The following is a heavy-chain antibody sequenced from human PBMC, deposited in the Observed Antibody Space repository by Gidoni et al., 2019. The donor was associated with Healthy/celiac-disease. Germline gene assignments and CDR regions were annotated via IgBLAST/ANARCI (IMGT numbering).Heavy chain of an antibody. V-gene: IGHV4-4*07. D-gene: IGHD3-10*01. J-gene: IGHJ3*02. Sequence: QVQLQEPGPGLAKPSETLSLTCTVSGGSISSFNWSWVRQPAGKGLEWIGRIYTSGSTNYNPSLKSLVTMSVDTSKNQFSLKLSSVTAADTAVYYCSRALLYYYGSGTYRTDAFDIWGQGTMVTVSS. CDR3: SRALLYYYGSGTYRTDAFDI. CDR2: IYTSGST. CDR1: GGSISSFN.